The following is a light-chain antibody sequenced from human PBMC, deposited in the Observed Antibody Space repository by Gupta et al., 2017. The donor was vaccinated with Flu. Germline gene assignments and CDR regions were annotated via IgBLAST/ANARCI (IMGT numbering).Light chain of an antibody. CDR1: QSFSSYC. V-gene: IGKV3-20*01. CDR3: QKDCTSNT. Sequence: PGTLSLSPGERATLSCGASQSFSSYCLEWEQQKPAQAPRLIMYDAYKRGMGSTDWFSGGGEGKDFTHSSSRGGYEDAAGYYEQKDCTSNTFGQGTKMDIK. CDR2: DAY. J-gene: IGKJ2*01.